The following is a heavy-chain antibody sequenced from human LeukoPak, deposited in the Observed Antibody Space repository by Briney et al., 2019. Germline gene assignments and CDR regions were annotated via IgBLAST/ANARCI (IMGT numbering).Heavy chain of an antibody. CDR3: VRSLRPADF. CDR1: GFTFSNYW. CDR2: ISTDGSQT. Sequence: GGSLRLSCEASGFTFSNYWMHWVRQPPGKGLMWVSQISTDGSQTFYADSVKGRFTISRDNAKNTLFLQMDSLRPEDTAVYYCVRSLRPADFWGQGTLVTVSS. J-gene: IGHJ4*02. V-gene: IGHV3-74*01.